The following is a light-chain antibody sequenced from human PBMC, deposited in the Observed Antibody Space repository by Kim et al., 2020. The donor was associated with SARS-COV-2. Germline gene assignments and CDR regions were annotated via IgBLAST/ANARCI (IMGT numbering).Light chain of an antibody. CDR1: ALPKQY. V-gene: IGLV3-25*03. Sequence: PGQTARSACSGDALPKQYAYWYQQKPGQAPVLMIYKDSERPSGIPERFSGSSSGTTVTLTISGVQAEDEADYYCQSADSSGTYVVFGGGTQLTVL. J-gene: IGLJ2*01. CDR3: QSADSSGTYVV. CDR2: KDS.